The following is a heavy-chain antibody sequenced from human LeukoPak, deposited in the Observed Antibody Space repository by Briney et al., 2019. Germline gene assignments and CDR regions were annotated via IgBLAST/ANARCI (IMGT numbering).Heavy chain of an antibody. V-gene: IGHV3-23*01. Sequence: TGGSLRLSCAASGFTFSSYAMSWVRQAPGKGLEWVSAISGSGGGTYYADSVRGRFTISRDNSKNTRYLQMNSLRAEDTAVYYCAKDQATIFGVVPAFDYWGQGTLVTVSS. CDR2: ISGSGGGT. CDR1: GFTFSSYA. CDR3: AKDQATIFGVVPAFDY. D-gene: IGHD3-3*01. J-gene: IGHJ4*02.